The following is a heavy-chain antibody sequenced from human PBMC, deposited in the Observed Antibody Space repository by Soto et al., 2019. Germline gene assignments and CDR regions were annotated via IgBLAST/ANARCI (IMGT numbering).Heavy chain of an antibody. Sequence: EVQLLESGGGLVQPEGSLRLSCVGSGFTFSAHAITWVRQAPGTGLEWVSTLGTIGAFYADSVKGRFPISRDNSKNTVNLQMNSLRGEETSIYYCARDLTTHDYWGQGTVGTVSS. V-gene: IGHV3-23*01. CDR2: LGTIGA. J-gene: IGHJ4*02. CDR1: GFTFSAHA. CDR3: ARDLTTHDY.